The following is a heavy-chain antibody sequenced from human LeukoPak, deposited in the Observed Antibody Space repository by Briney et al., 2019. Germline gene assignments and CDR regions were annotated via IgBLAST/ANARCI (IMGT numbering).Heavy chain of an antibody. CDR2: INWNGGST. V-gene: IGHV3-20*04. CDR1: GFTFDDYG. J-gene: IGHJ3*02. Sequence: GGSLRLSCAASGFTFDDYGMSWVRQAPGKGLEWVSGINWNGGSTGYADSVKGRFTISRDNAKNSLYLQVNSLRAEDTALYYCARGTMTGASSAFDIWGQGTMVTVSS. D-gene: IGHD3-22*01. CDR3: ARGTMTGASSAFDI.